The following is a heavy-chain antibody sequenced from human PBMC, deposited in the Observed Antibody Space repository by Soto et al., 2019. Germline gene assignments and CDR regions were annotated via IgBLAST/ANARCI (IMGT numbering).Heavy chain of an antibody. CDR3: ARSGDNYNRLDY. D-gene: IGHD1-1*01. J-gene: IGHJ4*02. Sequence: GGSLRLSCEVSGFTFSDYYISWIRQAPGKGLEWISYSSNSGTFSRYADSVKGRFSISRDNTKNLLYLQMNSLRAEDTAVYYCARSGDNYNRLDYWGQGTPVTVSS. V-gene: IGHV3-11*06. CDR1: GFTFSDYY. CDR2: SSNSGTFS.